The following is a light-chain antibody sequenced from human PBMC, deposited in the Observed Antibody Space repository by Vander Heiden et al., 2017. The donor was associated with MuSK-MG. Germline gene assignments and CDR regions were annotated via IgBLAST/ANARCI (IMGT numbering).Light chain of an antibody. CDR2: YDD. J-gene: IGLJ2*01. CDR1: SSNIGNNA. CDR3: AAWDDSLNGVV. V-gene: IGLV1-36*01. Sequence: QSVLTQPPSVSEAPRQRFTISCSGSSSNIGNNAVNWYQQLPGKAPKLLIYYDDLLPSGVSDRFSGSKSGTSASLAISGLQSEDEADYYCAAWDDSLNGVVFGGGTKLTVL.